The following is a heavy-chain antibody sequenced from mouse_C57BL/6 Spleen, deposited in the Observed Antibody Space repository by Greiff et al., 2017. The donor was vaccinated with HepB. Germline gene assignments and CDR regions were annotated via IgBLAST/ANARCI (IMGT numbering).Heavy chain of an antibody. CDR1: GFTFSSYG. Sequence: EVQLVESGGDLVKPGGSLKLSCAASGFTFSSYGMSWVRQTPDKRLEWVATISSGGSYTYYPDSVKGRFTISRDNAKNTLYLQMSSLKSEDTAMYYCASYDYAMDYWGQGTSVTVSS. CDR2: ISSGGSYT. J-gene: IGHJ4*01. D-gene: IGHD2-3*01. CDR3: ASYDYAMDY. V-gene: IGHV5-6*01.